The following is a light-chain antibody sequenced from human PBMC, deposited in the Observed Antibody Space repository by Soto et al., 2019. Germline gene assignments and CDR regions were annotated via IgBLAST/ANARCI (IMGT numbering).Light chain of an antibody. J-gene: IGLJ7*01. V-gene: IGLV2-23*02. CDR1: SSDVGNYNL. Sequence: QSALTQPASVSGSPGQSIAISCTGTSSDVGNYNLVSWYQQPPGEAPKLIIYEVTKRPSDVSNRFSGSKSGNTASLTISGLHAEDEAYYYCCSFASSTPVIFGGGTQLTVL. CDR3: CSFASSTPVI. CDR2: EVT.